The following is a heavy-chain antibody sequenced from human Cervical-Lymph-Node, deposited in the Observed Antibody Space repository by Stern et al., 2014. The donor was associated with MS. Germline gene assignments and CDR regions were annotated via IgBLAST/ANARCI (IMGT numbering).Heavy chain of an antibody. Sequence: QVTLRESGPALVKPTQTLTLTCTVSGFSLSTSGMCVSWIRQAPGKALEWLARADWDDDKYYSTSLKTRLTISKDTSKNQVVLTMTNMDPVDTATYYCARGPGSIRSYWYFDLWGRGTLVTVSS. CDR1: GFSLSTSGMC. J-gene: IGHJ2*01. CDR3: ARGPGSIRSYWYFDL. CDR2: ADWDDDK. V-gene: IGHV2-70*15. D-gene: IGHD1-1*01.